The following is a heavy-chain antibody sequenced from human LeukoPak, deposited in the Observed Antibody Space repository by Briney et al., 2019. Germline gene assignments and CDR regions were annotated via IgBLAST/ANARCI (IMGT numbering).Heavy chain of an antibody. CDR3: ARCRVHCSSTSCYGNWFDP. Sequence: PSETLSLTCTVSGGSISSGGYYWSWIRQHPGKGLEWIGYIYYSGSTYYNPFLKSRVTISVDTSKNQFSLKLSSVTAADTAVYYCARCRVHCSSTSCYGNWFDPWGQGTLVTVSS. J-gene: IGHJ5*02. CDR1: GGSISSGGYY. CDR2: IYYSGST. V-gene: IGHV4-31*03. D-gene: IGHD2-2*01.